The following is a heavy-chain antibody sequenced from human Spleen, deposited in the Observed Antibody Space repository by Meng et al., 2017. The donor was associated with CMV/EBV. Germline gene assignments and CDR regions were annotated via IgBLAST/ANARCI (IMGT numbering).Heavy chain of an antibody. CDR2: IYWNDDK. Sequence: FSGFSLSTSGVGVGWLRQPPGKALEWLALIYWNDDKRYSPSLKSRLTITKDTSKNQVVLTMTNMDPVDTATYYCAHRRDRLNYFDYWGQGTLVTVSS. V-gene: IGHV2-5*01. CDR3: AHRRDRLNYFDY. CDR1: GFSLSTSGVG. J-gene: IGHJ4*02.